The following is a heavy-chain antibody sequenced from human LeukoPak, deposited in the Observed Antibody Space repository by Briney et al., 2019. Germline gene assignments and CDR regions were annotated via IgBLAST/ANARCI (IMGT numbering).Heavy chain of an antibody. CDR1: GFTFTSYP. CDR2: FSNSKGISD. J-gene: IGHJ4*02. D-gene: IGHD5-24*01. Sequence: GGSLRLSCAVSGFTFTSYPMSWVRKPQGKGLSWASAFSNSKGISDYYADSVKGRFTISRDNSKNTLYLQMNSLRAEDTAVYYCVKRRDAYPIRGTFDSWGQGALVTVSS. CDR3: VKRRDAYPIRGTFDS. V-gene: IGHV3-23*01.